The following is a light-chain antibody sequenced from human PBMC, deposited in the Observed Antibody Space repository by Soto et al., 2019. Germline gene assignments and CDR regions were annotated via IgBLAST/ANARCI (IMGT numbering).Light chain of an antibody. V-gene: IGKV3-20*01. CDR1: QSVSSSY. Sequence: EIVLTQSPGTLSLSPGERATLSCRASQSVSSSYLGWYQQKPGQAPRLLIYGASSSATGIPDRFSGSGSGTDFTLTISRLEPEDFPVYYCQRYGGSPLYTFGQGTKLEIK. J-gene: IGKJ2*01. CDR2: GAS. CDR3: QRYGGSPLYT.